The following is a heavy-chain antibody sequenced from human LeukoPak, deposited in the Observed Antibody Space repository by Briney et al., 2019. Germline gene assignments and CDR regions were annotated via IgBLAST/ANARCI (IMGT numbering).Heavy chain of an antibody. CDR2: IYYSGST. J-gene: IGHJ4*02. CDR3: AREYYYDSSGPAGIDY. V-gene: IGHV4-30-4*01. D-gene: IGHD3-22*01. CDR1: GGSISSGDYS. Sequence: PSQTLSLTCTVSGGSISSGDYSWSWIRQPPGKGLEWIGYIYYSGSTYYNPSLKSRVTISVDTSKNQFSLKLSSVTAADTAVYYCAREYYYDSSGPAGIDYWGQGTLVTVSS.